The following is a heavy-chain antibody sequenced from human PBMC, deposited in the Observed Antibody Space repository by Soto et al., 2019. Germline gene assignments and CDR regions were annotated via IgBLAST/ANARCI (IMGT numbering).Heavy chain of an antibody. CDR2: IYHGGST. V-gene: IGHV4-4*02. CDR3: ARKTFTSGVFDY. Sequence: PSETLSLTCAVSGDSISSSNWWSWVRQPPGKGLEWIGEIYHGGSTNYNSSLKSRVTISVDKSKSQFSLKLSSVTAADTAVYYCARKTFTSGVFDYWGQGTLVTVS. D-gene: IGHD3-10*01. CDR1: GDSISSSNW. J-gene: IGHJ4*02.